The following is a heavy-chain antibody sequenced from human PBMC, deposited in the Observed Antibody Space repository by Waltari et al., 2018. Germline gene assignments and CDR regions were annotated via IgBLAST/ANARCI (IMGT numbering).Heavy chain of an antibody. J-gene: IGHJ3*02. CDR1: GFTFDDYA. CDR2: INWKSGSI. D-gene: IGHD6-13*01. CDR3: AREEAAGTLYGAIDT. Sequence: EVQLVESGGGLVQTGWSLRLSCAASGFTFDDYAMHWVRQAPGKGLERVSDINWKSGSIGQADSVKSQFTISRDNAKNSLYQQMNSLGAESITLYYCAREEAAGTLYGAIDTWGQGTMVTGSS. V-gene: IGHV3-9*03.